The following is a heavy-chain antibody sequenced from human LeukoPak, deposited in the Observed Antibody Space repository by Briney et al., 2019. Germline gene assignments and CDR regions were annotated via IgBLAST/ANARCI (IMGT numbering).Heavy chain of an antibody. CDR2: ISFDGKNK. CDR1: GFIFRNYA. V-gene: IGHV3-30*04. D-gene: IGHD3-10*01. J-gene: IGHJ6*02. CDR3: ARDLGRVRGVIITGYYAMDV. Sequence: PGGSLRLSCAASGFIFRNYAMHWVRQAPGTGLEWVAVISFDGKNKHYADSVKGRFTVSRDNTNNMLYLERNSLRAEDTAVYYCARDLGRVRGVIITGYYAMDVCGQGTTATVSS.